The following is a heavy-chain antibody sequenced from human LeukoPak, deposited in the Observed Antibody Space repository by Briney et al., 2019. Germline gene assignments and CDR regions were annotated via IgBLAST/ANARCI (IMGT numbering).Heavy chain of an antibody. J-gene: IGHJ4*02. CDR3: ARVNNRITMIVVVPYFDY. CDR1: GGSISSSSYY. CDR2: IYHSGST. V-gene: IGHV4-39*07. Sequence: PSETLSLTCTVSGGSISSSSYYWGWIRQPPGKGLEWIGEIYHSGSTNYNPSLKSRVTISVDKSKNQFSLKLSSVTAADTAVYYCARVNNRITMIVVVPYFDYWGQGTLVTVSS. D-gene: IGHD3-22*01.